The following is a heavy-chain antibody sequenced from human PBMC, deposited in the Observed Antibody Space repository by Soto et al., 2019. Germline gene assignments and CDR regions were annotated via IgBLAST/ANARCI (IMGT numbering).Heavy chain of an antibody. J-gene: IGHJ4*02. CDR3: TREYSSSSGEDYFDY. Sequence: GGSLRLSCTASGFTFGDYAMSWFRQAPGKGLEWVGFIRSKAYGGTTEYAASVKGRFTISRDDSKSIAYLQMNSLKTEDTAVYYCTREYSSSSGEDYFDYWGQGTLVTVSS. CDR2: IRSKAYGGTT. V-gene: IGHV3-49*03. CDR1: GFTFGDYA. D-gene: IGHD6-6*01.